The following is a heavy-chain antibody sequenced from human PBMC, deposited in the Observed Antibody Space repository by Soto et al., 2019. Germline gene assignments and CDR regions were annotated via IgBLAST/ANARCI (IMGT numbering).Heavy chain of an antibody. J-gene: IGHJ6*02. CDR3: AKDRLADYYYYGMDV. CDR2: IGDRGTTT. Sequence: EVQLLQSGGGLVQPGGSLRLSCVGSGFTFSRYAMIWVRQTPGKGLEWVSGIGDRGTTTYYADSVKGRFTISRDNSGNTLFLQMNSLRAEDTAVNYCAKDRLADYYYYGMDVWGQGTTVTVS. CDR1: GFTFSRYA. D-gene: IGHD6-25*01. V-gene: IGHV3-23*01.